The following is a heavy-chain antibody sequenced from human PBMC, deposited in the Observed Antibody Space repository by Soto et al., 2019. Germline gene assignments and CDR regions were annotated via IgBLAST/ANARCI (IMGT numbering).Heavy chain of an antibody. CDR2: ISGSGGST. V-gene: IGHV3-23*01. D-gene: IGHD1-7*01. J-gene: IGHJ4*02. Sequence: HPGGSLRLSCAASGFAFSSYSMSWVRQAPGKGLEWVSAISGSGGSTYYADSVKGRFTISRDNSKNTLYLQMNSLRAEDTAVYYCARSNWELPFDYWGQGTLVTVSS. CDR1: GFAFSSYS. CDR3: ARSNWELPFDY.